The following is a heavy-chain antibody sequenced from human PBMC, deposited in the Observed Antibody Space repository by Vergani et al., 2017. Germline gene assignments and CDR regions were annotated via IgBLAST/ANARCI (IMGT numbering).Heavy chain of an antibody. V-gene: IGHV3-7*01. CDR1: GFTFSSYW. CDR2: IKQDGSEK. Sequence: EVQLVESGGGLVQPGGSLRLSCAASGFTFSSYWMSWVRQAPGKGLEWVANIKQDGSEKYYVDSVKGRFTISRDNAKNSLYLQMNSLRAVDTAVYYCARRITMIVLFSAHYYYMDVWGKGTTVTVSS. D-gene: IGHD3-22*01. CDR3: ARRITMIVLFSAHYYYMDV. J-gene: IGHJ6*03.